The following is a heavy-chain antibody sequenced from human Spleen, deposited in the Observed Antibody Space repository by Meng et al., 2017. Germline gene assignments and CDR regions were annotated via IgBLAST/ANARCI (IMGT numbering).Heavy chain of an antibody. Sequence: ASVKVSCKASGYTFTGYYMHWVRQAPGQGLEWMGRINPNSGGTNYAQKFQGRVTMTRDTSINTAYMELNSLTSDDTAIYYCAKGYTSGWYYFDYWGQGTLVTVSS. D-gene: IGHD1-14*01. CDR3: AKGYTSGWYYFDY. V-gene: IGHV1-2*06. CDR1: GYTFTGYY. J-gene: IGHJ4*02. CDR2: INPNSGGT.